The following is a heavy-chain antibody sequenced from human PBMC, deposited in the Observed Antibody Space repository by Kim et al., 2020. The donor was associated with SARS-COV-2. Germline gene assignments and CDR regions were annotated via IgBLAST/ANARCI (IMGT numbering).Heavy chain of an antibody. CDR2: NGGP. Sequence: NGGPTYNPSLRTRLTISLDTPKNHFSLKLTSAIAADTAVYYCARGWELDYWGQGTLVTVSS. V-gene: IGHV4-61*03. CDR3: ARGWELDY. J-gene: IGHJ4*02. D-gene: IGHD1-1*01.